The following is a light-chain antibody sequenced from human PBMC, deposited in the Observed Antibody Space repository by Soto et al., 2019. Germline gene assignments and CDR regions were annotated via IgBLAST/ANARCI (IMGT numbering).Light chain of an antibody. CDR3: QSYDSSLYV. CDR2: GNS. J-gene: IGLJ1*01. Sequence: QSVLTQPPSASGTPGQRVVISCSGSNSNIGINYVYRYRQLPGTAPNLLIYGNSNRPSGVPDRFSGSKSGTSASLAITGLQAEDEADYYCQSYDSSLYVFXTGTKVTVL. V-gene: IGLV1-40*01. CDR1: NSNIGINY.